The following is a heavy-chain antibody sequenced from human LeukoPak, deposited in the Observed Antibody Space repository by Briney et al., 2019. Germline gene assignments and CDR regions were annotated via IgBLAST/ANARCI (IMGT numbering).Heavy chain of an antibody. D-gene: IGHD6-19*01. Sequence: PGGSLRLSCAASRFTFSNYNMHWVRQAPGKGLEWISYITGSSSTVYYADSVKGRFTISRDNAKSSLYLRMSSLRAEDTAVYYCAREPTYTNSWYTTCDYWGQGTLVTVSS. J-gene: IGHJ4*02. CDR1: RFTFSNYN. CDR3: AREPTYTNSWYTTCDY. V-gene: IGHV3-48*01. CDR2: ITGSSSTV.